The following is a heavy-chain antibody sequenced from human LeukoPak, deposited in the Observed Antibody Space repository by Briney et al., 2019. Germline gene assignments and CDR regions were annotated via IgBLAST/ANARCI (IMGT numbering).Heavy chain of an antibody. Sequence: ASVKVSCKASGYTFTSYDINWVRQATGQGLEWMGWMNPNSGNTGYAQKFQGRVTMTRNTSISTAYMELSSLRSEDAAVYYCARGPRGDSYYYYMDVWGKGTTVTVSS. CDR2: MNPNSGNT. J-gene: IGHJ6*03. CDR1: GYTFTSYD. D-gene: IGHD2-21*02. V-gene: IGHV1-8*01. CDR3: ARGPRGDSYYYYMDV.